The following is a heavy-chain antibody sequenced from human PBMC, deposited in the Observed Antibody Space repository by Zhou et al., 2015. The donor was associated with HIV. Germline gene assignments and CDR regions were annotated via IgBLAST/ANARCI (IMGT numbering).Heavy chain of an antibody. D-gene: IGHD1-26*01. J-gene: IGHJ2*01. Sequence: QVQLVQSGAEVKKPGSSVKVSCKASGGTFSSYAISWVRQAPGQGLEWMGGIIPIFGTANYAQKFQGRVTITADESTSTAYMELSSLRSEDTAVYYCARGVTSIVGATYEGYFDLWGRGTLVTVSS. CDR1: GGTFSSYA. CDR3: ARGVTSIVGATYEGYFDL. CDR2: IIPIFGTA. V-gene: IGHV1-69*12.